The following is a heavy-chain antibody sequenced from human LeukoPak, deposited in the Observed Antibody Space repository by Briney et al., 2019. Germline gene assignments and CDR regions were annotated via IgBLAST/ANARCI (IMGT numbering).Heavy chain of an antibody. CDR3: ARDGGKVVTAPHWFDP. D-gene: IGHD2-21*02. J-gene: IGHJ5*02. CDR2: IYTSGST. Sequence: PSETLSLTCTVSGGSISSGSYYWSWIRQPAGKGLEWIGRIYTSGSTNYNPSLKSRVTISVDTSKNQFSLKLSSVTAADTAVYYCARDGGKVVTAPHWFDPWGQGTLVTVSS. CDR1: GGSISSGSYY. V-gene: IGHV4-61*02.